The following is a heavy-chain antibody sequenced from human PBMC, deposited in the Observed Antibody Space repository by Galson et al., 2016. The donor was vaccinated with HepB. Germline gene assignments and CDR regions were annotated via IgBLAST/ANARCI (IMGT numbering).Heavy chain of an antibody. CDR1: GFSLSTSGMR. CDR3: ARTQNWNCGLDV. D-gene: IGHD1-7*01. CDR2: IDWDDGK. V-gene: IGHV2-70*04. Sequence: PALVKPTQTLTLTCTVSGFSLSTSGMRVSWIRQPPGKALEWLGRIDWDDGKFYSTSLKTRLAISKDSSKSQVVLIMTNMDPVDTATYFCARTQNWNCGLDVWGQGTTVTVSS. J-gene: IGHJ6*02.